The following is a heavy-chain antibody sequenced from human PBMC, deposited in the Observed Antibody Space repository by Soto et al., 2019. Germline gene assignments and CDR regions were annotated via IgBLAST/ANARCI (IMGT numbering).Heavy chain of an antibody. J-gene: IGHJ6*02. D-gene: IGHD6-13*01. CDR2: ISAYNGNT. CDR3: ARTYSSSSVYFYYSMDV. Sequence: ASVKVSCKASGYTFTSYGISWVRQAPGQGLEWMGWISAYNGNTNYAQKLQGRVTMTTDTSTSTAYMELRSLRSDDTAVYYCARTYSSSSVYFYYSMDVWGQGTTVTVSS. V-gene: IGHV1-18*01. CDR1: GYTFTSYG.